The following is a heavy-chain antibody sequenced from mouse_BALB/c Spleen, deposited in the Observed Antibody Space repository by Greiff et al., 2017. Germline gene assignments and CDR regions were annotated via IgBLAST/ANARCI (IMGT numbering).Heavy chain of an antibody. D-gene: IGHD2-10*02. CDR3: ARVKYGNFYYAMDY. J-gene: IGHJ4*01. V-gene: IGHV1-54*01. CDR2: INPGSGGT. CDR1: GYAFTNYL. Sequence: VQLQQSGAELVRPGTSVKVSCKASGYAFTNYLIAWVKQRPGQGLEWIGVINPGSGGTNYNEKFKGKATLTADKSSSTAYMQLSSLTSDDSAVYFCARVKYGNFYYAMDYWGQGTSVTVSS.